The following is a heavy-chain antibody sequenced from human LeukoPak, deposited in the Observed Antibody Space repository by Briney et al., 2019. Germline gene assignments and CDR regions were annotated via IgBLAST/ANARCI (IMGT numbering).Heavy chain of an antibody. J-gene: IGHJ4*02. CDR1: GGSIGTYY. V-gene: IGHV4-59*01. D-gene: IGHD1/OR15-1a*01. CDR3: ARDRHWTNDWVFDY. CDR2: IYYNRYT. Sequence: SETLSLTCTVYGGSIGTYYWSWIRQPPGKGLEWIVYIYYNRYTEYNASLKSRVPISVHTSKNQFSLKLSSVTAADTAVYYCARDRHWTNDWVFDYWGQGTLVTVSS.